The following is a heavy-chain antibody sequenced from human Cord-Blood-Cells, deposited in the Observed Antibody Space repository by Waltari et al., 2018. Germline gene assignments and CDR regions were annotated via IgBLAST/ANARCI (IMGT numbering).Heavy chain of an antibody. J-gene: IGHJ4*02. D-gene: IGHD6-6*01. V-gene: IGHV3-7*01. CDR3: ARDTPEYSSSDY. CDR2: IKQDGSEK. CDR1: GFTFSSYW. Sequence: EVQLVESGGGLVQPGGSLRLSCAASGFTFSSYWISWVGQGPGKGLEWVGNIKQDGSEKYYVDSVKGRFTISRDNAKNSLYLQMNSLRAEDTAVYYCARDTPEYSSSDYWGQGTLVTVSS.